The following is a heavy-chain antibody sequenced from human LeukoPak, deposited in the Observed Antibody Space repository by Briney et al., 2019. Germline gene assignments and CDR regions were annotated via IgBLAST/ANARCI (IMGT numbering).Heavy chain of an antibody. J-gene: IGHJ5*02. CDR3: ARSKCSSTSCYAGWFDP. Sequence: ASVKVSCKASGGTFSSYAISWVRQAPGQGLEWMGGIIPIFGTANYAQKFQGRVTITADESTSTAYMELSSLRSEDTAVYYCARSKCSSTSCYAGWFDPWGQGTLVTVSS. CDR2: IIPIFGTA. CDR1: GGTFSSYA. D-gene: IGHD2-2*01. V-gene: IGHV1-69*13.